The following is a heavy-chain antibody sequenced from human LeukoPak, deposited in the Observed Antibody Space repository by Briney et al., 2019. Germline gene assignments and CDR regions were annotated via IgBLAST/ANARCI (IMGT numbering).Heavy chain of an antibody. CDR3: AKQPYNYYYLDV. V-gene: IGHV3-7*03. J-gene: IGHJ6*03. D-gene: IGHD2-21*01. Sequence: GGSLRLSCAASGFTFSSYWMSWVRQAPGKGLEWVANIKQDGSEKYYVDSVKGRFTISRDNSNYMLFLHMNNLRAEDTAIYYCAKQPYNYYYLDVWGKGTTVTVSS. CDR2: IKQDGSEK. CDR1: GFTFSSYW.